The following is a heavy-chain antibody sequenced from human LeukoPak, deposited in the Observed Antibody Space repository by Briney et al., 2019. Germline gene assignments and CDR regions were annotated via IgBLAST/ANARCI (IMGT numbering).Heavy chain of an antibody. J-gene: IGHJ4*02. D-gene: IGHD4-11*01. CDR3: ARHVGFTVTDDY. CDR2: IYHSGST. Sequence: SETLSLTCAVSGYSISSGYYWGWIRQPPGKGLEWIGSIYHSGSTHYNPSLKSRVTISADTSKNQFSLKLSSVTAADTAVYYCARHVGFTVTDDYWGQGTLVTVSS. CDR1: GYSISSGYY. V-gene: IGHV4-38-2*01.